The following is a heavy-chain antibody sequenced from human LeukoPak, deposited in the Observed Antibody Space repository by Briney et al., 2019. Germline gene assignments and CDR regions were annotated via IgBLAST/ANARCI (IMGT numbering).Heavy chain of an antibody. Sequence: GGSLRLSCAASGFTLSSYAMSWVRQAPGKGLEWVSLISSSGGSTYYADSVKGRFTISRDNSKNTLYLQMNSLRAEDTAVYYCAKASGYSYGYNDYWGQGTLVTVSS. D-gene: IGHD5-18*01. CDR1: GFTLSSYA. CDR2: ISSSGGST. J-gene: IGHJ4*02. V-gene: IGHV3-23*01. CDR3: AKASGYSYGYNDY.